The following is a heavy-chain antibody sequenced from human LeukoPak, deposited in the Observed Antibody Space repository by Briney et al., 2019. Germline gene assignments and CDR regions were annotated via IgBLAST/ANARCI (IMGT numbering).Heavy chain of an antibody. CDR1: GYTFTSYA. CDR2: INAGNGNT. D-gene: IGHD6-13*01. J-gene: IGHJ3*02. Sequence: GASVKVSCKASGYTFTSYAMHWVRQAPGQRLEWMGWINAGNGNTKYSQEFQGRVTITRDTSASTAYMELSSLRSEDMAVYYCAREGRGQLATDAFDIWGQGTMVTVSS. V-gene: IGHV1-3*03. CDR3: AREGRGQLATDAFDI.